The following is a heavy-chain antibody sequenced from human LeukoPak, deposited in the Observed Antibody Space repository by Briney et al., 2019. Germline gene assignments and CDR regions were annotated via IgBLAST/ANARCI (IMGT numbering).Heavy chain of an antibody. V-gene: IGHV4-34*01. D-gene: IGHD3-16*01. CDR1: GGSFSGYY. CDR3: AKYVATRWFDP. Sequence: PSETLSLTCAVYGGSFSGYYWSWIRQPPGKGLEWIGEINHSGSTNYNPSLKSRVTISVDTSKNQFSLKLSSVTAADTAVYYCAKYVATRWFDPWGQGTLVTVS. J-gene: IGHJ5*02. CDR2: INHSGST.